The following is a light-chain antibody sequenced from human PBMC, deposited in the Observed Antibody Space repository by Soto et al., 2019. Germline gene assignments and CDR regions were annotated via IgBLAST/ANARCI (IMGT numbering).Light chain of an antibody. CDR2: EAS. Sequence: DFQMTQSPSTLSASVGDRVAITCRASQSINNWLAWYQQKPGKAPKLLIYEASNLQSGVPSRFSGSGSGTEFILTISSLQPDDFATYYCQLYNSYSYTFGQGTKVDIK. CDR3: QLYNSYSYT. V-gene: IGKV1-5*03. J-gene: IGKJ2*01. CDR1: QSINNW.